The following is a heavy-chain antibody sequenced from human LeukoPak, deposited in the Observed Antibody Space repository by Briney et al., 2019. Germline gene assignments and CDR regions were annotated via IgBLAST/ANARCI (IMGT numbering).Heavy chain of an antibody. J-gene: IGHJ4*02. CDR3: ARYRLYCSGGSCYSPFDY. CDR2: ISAYNGNT. CDR1: GYTFTSYG. D-gene: IGHD2-15*01. Sequence: ASVKVSCKASGYTFTSYGISWVRQAPGQGLEWMGWISAYNGNTNYAQKFQGRVTMTRDTSISTAYMELSRLRSDDTAVYYCARYRLYCSGGSCYSPFDYWGQGTLVTVSS. V-gene: IGHV1-18*01.